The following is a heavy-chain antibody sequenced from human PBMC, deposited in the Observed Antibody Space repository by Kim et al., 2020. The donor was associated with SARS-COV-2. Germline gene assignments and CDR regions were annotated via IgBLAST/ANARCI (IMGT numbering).Heavy chain of an antibody. Sequence: SVKVSCKASGGTFSSYAISWVRQAPGQGLEWMGGIIPIFGTANYAQKFQGRVTITADESTSTAYMELSSLRSEDTAVYYCASVERTDRVRGHGGWGHYWGQGTLVTVSS. J-gene: IGHJ4*02. D-gene: IGHD3-10*01. CDR1: GGTFSSYA. CDR3: ASVERTDRVRGHGGWGHY. CDR2: IIPIFGTA. V-gene: IGHV1-69*13.